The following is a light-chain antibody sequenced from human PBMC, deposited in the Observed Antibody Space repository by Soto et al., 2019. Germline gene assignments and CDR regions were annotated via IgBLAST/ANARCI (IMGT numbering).Light chain of an antibody. CDR2: GAS. CDR3: LQQYFYPFT. CDR1: QSVSSNY. J-gene: IGKJ3*01. V-gene: IGKV3-20*01. Sequence: EIVLTQSPGTLSLSPGERATLSCRASQSVSSNYLAWYQQKPGQAPRLLIYGASSRATGIPDRFSGSGSGTDFTLTISRLEPEDFAVYYCLQQYFYPFTFGPGTTVDLK.